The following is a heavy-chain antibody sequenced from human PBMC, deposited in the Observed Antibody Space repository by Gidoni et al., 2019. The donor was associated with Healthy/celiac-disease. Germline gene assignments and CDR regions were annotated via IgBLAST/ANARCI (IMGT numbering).Heavy chain of an antibody. Sequence: QVQLVQSGAEVKKPGSSVKVSCKASGGTFSSYAISWVRQAPGQGLEWMGGIIPIFGTANYAQKFQGRVTITADESTSTAYMGLSSLRSEDTAVYYCARGEVVVITVAYYYYGMDVWGQGTTVTVSS. V-gene: IGHV1-69*01. CDR2: IIPIFGTA. D-gene: IGHD3-22*01. J-gene: IGHJ6*02. CDR1: GGTFSSYA. CDR3: ARGEVVVITVAYYYYGMDV.